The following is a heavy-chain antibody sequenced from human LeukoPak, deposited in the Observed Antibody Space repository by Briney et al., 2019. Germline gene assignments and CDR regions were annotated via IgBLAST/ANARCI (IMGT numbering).Heavy chain of an antibody. D-gene: IGHD3-16*01. Sequence: GGSLRLSCAASGFTFSSYAMSWVRQAPGKGLEWVSYIGSSGATIYYADSMKGRFTISRDNAKNSLYLQMNSVRAEDTAVYYCVRVQVGHLDYWGQGTLVTVSS. CDR2: IGSSGATI. CDR3: VRVQVGHLDY. V-gene: IGHV3-48*04. J-gene: IGHJ4*02. CDR1: GFTFSSYA.